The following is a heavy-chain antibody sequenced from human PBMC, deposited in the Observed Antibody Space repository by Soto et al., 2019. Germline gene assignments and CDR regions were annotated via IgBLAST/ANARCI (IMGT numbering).Heavy chain of an antibody. D-gene: IGHD3-10*01. CDR2: INHSGST. Sequence: NPSETLSLTCAVYGGSFSGYYWSWIRQPPGKGLEWIGEINHSGSTNYNPSLKSRVTISVDTSKNQFSLKLSSVTAADTAVYYCASGRLLWFGELLSVYGMDVWGQGTTVTVSS. CDR3: ASGRLLWFGELLSVYGMDV. CDR1: GGSFSGYY. V-gene: IGHV4-34*01. J-gene: IGHJ6*02.